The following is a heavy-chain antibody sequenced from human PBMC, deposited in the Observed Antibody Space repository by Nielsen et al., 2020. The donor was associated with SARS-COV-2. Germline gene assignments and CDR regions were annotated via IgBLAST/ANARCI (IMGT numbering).Heavy chain of an antibody. Sequence: ASVKVSCKASGYTFAGYYIHWVRQAPGQGLEWMGRINPNSGGTNYAQKFQGRVTMTRDTSISTAYMELSRLGSDDTAVYYCALYDYVWGSYRNDYWGQGTLVTVSS. D-gene: IGHD3-16*02. J-gene: IGHJ4*02. CDR3: ALYDYVWGSYRNDY. CDR2: INPNSGGT. CDR1: GYTFAGYY. V-gene: IGHV1-2*06.